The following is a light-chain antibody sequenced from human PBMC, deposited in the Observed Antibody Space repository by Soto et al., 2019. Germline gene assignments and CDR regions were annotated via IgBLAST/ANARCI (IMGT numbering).Light chain of an antibody. CDR2: AAS. CDR1: QVIRNY. CDR3: QKYNSAPWT. J-gene: IGKJ1*01. Sequence: DVQMTQSPSSLSASVGDRVTIACRARQVIRNYLAWYQQKPGEVHKLLIYAASTLQSGVPSRFSGSGSGTDFNLTISSLQPEDGATYYCQKYNSAPWTFGQGTKVDI. V-gene: IGKV1-27*01.